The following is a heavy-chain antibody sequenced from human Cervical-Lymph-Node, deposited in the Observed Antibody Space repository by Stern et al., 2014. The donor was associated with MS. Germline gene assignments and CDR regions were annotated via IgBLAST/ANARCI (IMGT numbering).Heavy chain of an antibody. J-gene: IGHJ6*02. CDR2: FIPLFGKT. D-gene: IGHD1-1*01. Sequence: QVQLVQSGADVKKPGSSVKVSCTASGDTFINFGISWVRQAPGQGLEWMGGFIPLFGKTEYAQKFQGRVTISADESATTVYMELSGLRSEDTAVYYCARDNDDNGMDVWGQGTTVTVTS. V-gene: IGHV1-69*01. CDR1: GDTFINFG. CDR3: ARDNDDNGMDV.